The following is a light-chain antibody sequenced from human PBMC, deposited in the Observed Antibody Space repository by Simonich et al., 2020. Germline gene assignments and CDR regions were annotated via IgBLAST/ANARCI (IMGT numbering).Light chain of an antibody. J-gene: IGKJ2*01. CDR2: KAS. Sequence: IQLTQSPSSLSASVGDRVTITCRASQGISSYLAWYQQRPGKAPKLLIYKASSLESGVPSRFSGSGSGTEFTLTISSLQPDDFATYYCQQYNSYSPYTFGQGTKLEIK. CDR3: QQYNSYSPYT. V-gene: IGKV1-5*03. CDR1: QGISSY.